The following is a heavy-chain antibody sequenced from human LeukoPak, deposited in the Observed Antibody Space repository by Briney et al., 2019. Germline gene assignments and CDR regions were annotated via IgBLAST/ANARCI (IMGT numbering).Heavy chain of an antibody. CDR1: GYTFTGYY. J-gene: IGHJ3*02. CDR2: INTNTGNP. D-gene: IGHD1/OR15-1a*01. CDR3: ARDYIGWTTKGGTSDAFDI. V-gene: IGHV7-4-1*02. Sequence: ASVKVSCKASGYTFTGYYMHWVRQAPGQGLEWMGWINTNTGNPTYAQGFTGRFVFSLDTSVSTAYLQISSLKAEDTAVYYCARDYIGWTTKGGTSDAFDIWGQGTMVTVSS.